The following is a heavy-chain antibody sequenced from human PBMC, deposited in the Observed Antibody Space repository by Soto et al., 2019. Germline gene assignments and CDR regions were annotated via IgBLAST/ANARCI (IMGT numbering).Heavy chain of an antibody. Sequence: QLQLQESGPGLVKPSETLSLTCTVSGDSVTRSRYYWGWIRQPPGKGLEWIGSIYYGGSTYYNPALKSRITISIDTSKTQFSLNMNSMTAADTAVYYCATEGGVVDANWFGPWGQGTLVTVSA. CDR1: GDSVTRSRYY. CDR2: IYYGGST. J-gene: IGHJ5*02. V-gene: IGHV4-39*02. D-gene: IGHD3-22*01. CDR3: ATEGGVVDANWFGP.